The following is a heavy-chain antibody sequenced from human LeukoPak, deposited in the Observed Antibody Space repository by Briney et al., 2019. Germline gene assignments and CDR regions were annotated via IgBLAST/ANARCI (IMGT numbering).Heavy chain of an antibody. CDR2: IYHSGST. CDR1: GYPISSGYY. Sequence: PSETQTLPCDVSGYPISSGYYLGWHRQPPGKGLERIGSIYHSGSTYYNPSLKSRDTISVDTSKNQFPLKLSSVTAADTAVYYCARYSTVTTYDAFDIWGQGTMVTVSS. J-gene: IGHJ3*02. V-gene: IGHV4-38-2*01. CDR3: ARYSTVTTYDAFDI. D-gene: IGHD4-17*01.